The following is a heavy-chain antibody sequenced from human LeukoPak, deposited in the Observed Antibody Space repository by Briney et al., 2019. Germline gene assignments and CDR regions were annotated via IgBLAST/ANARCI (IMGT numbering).Heavy chain of an antibody. CDR3: AKVAESYYGDYEGLDY. J-gene: IGHJ4*02. CDR1: GFTFSSYG. D-gene: IGHD4-17*01. V-gene: IGHV3-30*18. Sequence: GGSLRLSCAASGFTFSSYGMHWVRQAPGKGLEWVAVISYDGSNKYYADSVKGRFTISRDNSKNTLYLQMNSLRAEDTAVYYCAKVAESYYGDYEGLDYWGQGTLVTVSS. CDR2: ISYDGSNK.